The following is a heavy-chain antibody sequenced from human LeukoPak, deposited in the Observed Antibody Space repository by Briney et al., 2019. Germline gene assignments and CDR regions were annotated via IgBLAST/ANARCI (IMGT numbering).Heavy chain of an antibody. CDR3: ARDLTGDGQGWFDY. D-gene: IGHD7-27*01. CDR1: GFTFSSYW. V-gene: IGHV3-66*02. J-gene: IGHJ4*02. CDR2: IYSGGST. Sequence: GGSLRLSCAASGFTFSSYWMSWVRQAPGKGLEWVSVIYSGGSTYYADSVKGRFTISRDNSKNTLYLQMNSLRAEDTAVYYCARDLTGDGQGWFDYWGQGTLVTVSS.